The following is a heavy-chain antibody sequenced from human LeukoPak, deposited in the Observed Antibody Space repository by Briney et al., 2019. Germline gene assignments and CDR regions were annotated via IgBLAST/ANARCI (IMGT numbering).Heavy chain of an antibody. CDR1: GFTFSSYG. D-gene: IGHD4-17*01. J-gene: IGHJ6*04. V-gene: IGHV3-30*18. Sequence: GGSLRLSCAASGFTFSSYGMHWVRQAPGKGLEWVAVISYDGSNEYYADSVKGRFTISRDNSKNTLYLQMNSLRAEDTAVYYCAKDGDYGDYGSLSYYYYYYGMDVWGKGTTVTVSS. CDR2: ISYDGSNE. CDR3: AKDGDYGDYGSLSYYYYYYGMDV.